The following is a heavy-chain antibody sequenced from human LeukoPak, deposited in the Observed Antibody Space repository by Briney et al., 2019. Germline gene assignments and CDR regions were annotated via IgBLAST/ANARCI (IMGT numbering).Heavy chain of an antibody. J-gene: IGHJ4*02. CDR3: ARVGSGGSCYSCHFDY. CDR2: IIPIFGTA. CDR1: GGIFSSYA. V-gene: IGHV1-69*01. D-gene: IGHD2-15*01. Sequence: GSSVKVSCKASGGIFSSYAISWVRQAPGQGLEWMGGIIPIFGTANYAQKFQGRVTTTADESTSTAYMELSSLRSEDTAVYYCARVGSGGSCYSCHFDYWGQGTLVTVSS.